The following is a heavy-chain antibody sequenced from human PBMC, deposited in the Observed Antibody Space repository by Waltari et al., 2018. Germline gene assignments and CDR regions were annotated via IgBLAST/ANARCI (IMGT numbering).Heavy chain of an antibody. CDR2: IYHSGST. D-gene: IGHD6-13*01. CDR3: ARDPGRNSWYPGWFDP. J-gene: IGHJ5*02. V-gene: IGHV4-38-2*02. CDR1: GYSISSGYY. Sequence: QVQLQESGPGLVKPSETLSLTCAVSGYSISSGYYWGWIRQPPGKGLEWIGSIYHSGSTYYNPSLKSRVTISVDTSKTQFSLKLSSVTAADTAVYYCARDPGRNSWYPGWFDPWGQGTLVTVSS.